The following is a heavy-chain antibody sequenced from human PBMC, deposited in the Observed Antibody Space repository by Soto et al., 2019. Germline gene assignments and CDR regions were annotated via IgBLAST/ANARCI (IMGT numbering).Heavy chain of an antibody. CDR3: ATTRSSYYYYGMDV. Sequence: VQLVESGGGLVQPGGSLRLSCAASGFTFSSHEMNWVRQAPGKGLEWVLYLSSSGSPIYYADSVKGRFTISRDNAKNSLYLQMNSLRAEDTAVYYCATTRSSYYYYGMDVWGQGTTVTVSS. CDR1: GFTFSSHE. J-gene: IGHJ6*02. CDR2: LSSSGSPI. D-gene: IGHD6-6*01. V-gene: IGHV3-48*03.